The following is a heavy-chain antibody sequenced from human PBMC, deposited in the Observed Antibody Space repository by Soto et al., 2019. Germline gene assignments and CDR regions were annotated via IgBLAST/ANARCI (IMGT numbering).Heavy chain of an antibody. CDR1: GGTFSSYT. Sequence: QVQLVQSGAEVKKPGSSVKVSCKASGGTFSSYTISWVRQAPGQGLEWMGRIIPILGIANYAQKFQGRVTITADKSTSTAYMELSSLRSEDTAVYYCVSLYSSGWTGHWYFDLWGRGTLVTVSS. CDR3: VSLYSSGWTGHWYFDL. J-gene: IGHJ2*01. V-gene: IGHV1-69*02. D-gene: IGHD6-19*01. CDR2: IIPILGIA.